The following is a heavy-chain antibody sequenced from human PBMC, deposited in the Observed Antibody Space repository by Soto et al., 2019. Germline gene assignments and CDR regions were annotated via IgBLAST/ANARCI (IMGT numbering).Heavy chain of an antibody. Sequence: SGPTLVNPTQTLTLTCTFSGFSLSTSGMCVSWIRQPPGKALEWLARIDWDDDKYYSTSLKTRLTISKDTSKNQVVLTMTNMDPVDTATHYCARMGQYYDILTGYWSGYYFDYWGQGTLVTVSS. CDR3: ARMGQYYDILTGYWSGYYFDY. J-gene: IGHJ4*02. V-gene: IGHV2-70*11. CDR2: IDWDDDK. CDR1: GFSLSTSGMC. D-gene: IGHD3-9*01.